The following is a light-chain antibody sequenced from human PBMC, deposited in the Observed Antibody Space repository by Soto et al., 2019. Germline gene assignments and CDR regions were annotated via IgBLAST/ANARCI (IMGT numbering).Light chain of an antibody. CDR2: WAS. J-gene: IGKJ4*01. CDR3: QQYYAAPLT. CDR1: QSVLSSSNNKNF. V-gene: IGKV4-1*01. Sequence: DFVMTQSPDSLAVSLGERATINCKSSQSVLSSSNNKNFLAWFQQRPGQPPKFLIYWASTRESGVPDRFSGSGSGTDFTLTISSLQPADVAVYYCQQYYAAPLTFGGGTKVEIK.